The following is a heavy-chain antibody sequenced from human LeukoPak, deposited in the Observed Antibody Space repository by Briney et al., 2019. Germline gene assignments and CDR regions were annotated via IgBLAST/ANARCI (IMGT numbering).Heavy chain of an antibody. CDR1: GFTFNNYD. CDR2: IGTAGDT. CDR3: ARVRAAAGANWYFDL. J-gene: IGHJ2*01. D-gene: IGHD6-13*01. Sequence: GGSLRLSCAASGFTFNNYDMHWVRQAPGEGLEWVSAIGTAGDTYSSGSVKGRFTISRDTAKSSLYLRMNSLRAGDTAVYYCARVRAAAGANWYFDLWGRGTLVTVSS. V-gene: IGHV3-13*04.